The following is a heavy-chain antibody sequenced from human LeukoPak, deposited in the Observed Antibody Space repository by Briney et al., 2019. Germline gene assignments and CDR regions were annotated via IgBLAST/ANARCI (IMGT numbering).Heavy chain of an antibody. CDR1: GYTFTDYY. CDR2: VDPADGET. CDR3: ATFSGRYSGY. Sequence: VASVKISCTVSGYTFTDYYMHCVQQAPGKGLEWMGLVDPADGETIYAEKFQGRVTITADTSTDTAYMELSSLRSEDTAVYYCATFSGRYSGYWGQGTLVTVSS. J-gene: IGHJ4*02. D-gene: IGHD3-10*01. V-gene: IGHV1-69-2*01.